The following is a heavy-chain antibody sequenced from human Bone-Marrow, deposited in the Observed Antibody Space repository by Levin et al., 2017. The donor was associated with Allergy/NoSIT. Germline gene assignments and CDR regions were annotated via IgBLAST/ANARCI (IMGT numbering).Heavy chain of an antibody. D-gene: IGHD2-21*01. V-gene: IGHV3-74*01. CDR3: VVESPPAHFDY. J-gene: IGHJ4*02. CDR2: IESDGSGQ. Sequence: GESLKISCAASGFSLKNYRMHWVRQVPGKGLVWVSRIESDGSGQTYAESVKGRFTISRDNAKDTVFLQMNSLSAADTALYWCVVESPPAHFDYWGQGTLVTVSS. CDR1: GFSLKNYR.